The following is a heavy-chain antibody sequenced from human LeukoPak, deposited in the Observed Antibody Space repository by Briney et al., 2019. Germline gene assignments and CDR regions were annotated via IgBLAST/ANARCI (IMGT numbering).Heavy chain of an antibody. Sequence: GGSLRLSCAASGFTFSSYSMNWVRQAPGKGLEWLAHIKKDGSEKYYVDSVLGRFTISRDNAKNLLYLQMNSLRAEDTAVYFCARDRGLRYFDSFDGWGQGTLVTVSS. CDR3: ARDRGLRYFDSFDG. J-gene: IGHJ4*02. CDR2: IKKDGSEK. CDR1: GFTFSSYS. V-gene: IGHV3-7*03. D-gene: IGHD3-9*01.